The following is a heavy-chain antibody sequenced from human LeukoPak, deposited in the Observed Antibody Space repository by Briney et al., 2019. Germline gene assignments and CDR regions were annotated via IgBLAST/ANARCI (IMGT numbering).Heavy chain of an antibody. CDR3: ASPSKWELSDLGC. J-gene: IGHJ4*01. V-gene: IGHV4-39*01. CDR2: IYHTGTT. D-gene: IGHD1-26*01. CDR1: GGSISSNTYY. Sequence: TSETLSLNCTVSGGSISSNTYYWAWIRQPPGKGLEWIGSIYHTGTTYYNPSLKSRVTISVDTSSNRFSLQLRSVTAADTATYYCASPSKWELSDLGCWGRRTLVTVSS.